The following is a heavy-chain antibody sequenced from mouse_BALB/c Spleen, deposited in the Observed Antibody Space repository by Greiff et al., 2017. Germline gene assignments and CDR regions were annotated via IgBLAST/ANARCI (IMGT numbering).Heavy chain of an antibody. V-gene: IGHV5-17*02. J-gene: IGHJ4*01. CDR2: ISSGSSTI. Sequence: EVKLVESGGGLVQPGGSRKLSCAASGFTFSSFGMHWVRQAPEKGLEWVAYISSGSSTIYYADTVKGRFTISRDNPKNTLFLQMTSLRSEDTAMYYCARDHYYGYGAMDYWGQGTSVTVSS. CDR1: GFTFSSFG. D-gene: IGHD1-2*01. CDR3: ARDHYYGYGAMDY.